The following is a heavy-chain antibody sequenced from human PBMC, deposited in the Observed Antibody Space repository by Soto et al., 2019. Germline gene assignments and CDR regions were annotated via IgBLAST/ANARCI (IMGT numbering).Heavy chain of an antibody. CDR2: IWHHGGNK. J-gene: IGHJ6*02. D-gene: IGHD1-1*01. CDR3: VSDETQLKRRPSYGKDV. CDR1: GFTFSRYG. V-gene: IGHV3-33*01. Sequence: QMQLEESGGGVVQPGRSLKLSCVASGFTFSRYGMHWVRQAPGKGLEWVAVIWHHGGNKYYADSVKGRFTISRDKARNTLYLQMDSLRGEDTGVYYCVSDETQLKRRPSYGKDVWGRGTTVIVSS.